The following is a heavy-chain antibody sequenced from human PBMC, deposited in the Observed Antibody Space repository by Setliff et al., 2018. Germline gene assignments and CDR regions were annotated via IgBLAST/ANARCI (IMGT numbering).Heavy chain of an antibody. CDR1: TFTFSNYA. D-gene: IGHD3-3*01. V-gene: IGHV3-23*01. J-gene: IGHJ5*02. CDR2: IDVGGGNT. CDR3: ARDVFDFRTGQADP. Sequence: GGSLRLSCVASTFTFSNYAVTWVRQAPGKGLEWVSSIDVGGGNTYYADSVRGRFTISRDNSKNTVYLQMNSLRAEDTAVYYCARDVFDFRTGQADPWGQGTLVTVSS.